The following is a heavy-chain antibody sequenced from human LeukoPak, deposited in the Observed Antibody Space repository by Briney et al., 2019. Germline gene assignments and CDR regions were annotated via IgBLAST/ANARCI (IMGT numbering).Heavy chain of an antibody. CDR1: GFTFSNYA. Sequence: PGGSLRLSCAASGFTFSNYAMSWVRQAPGKGLEWVSAISGSGGSTYYADSVKGRFTISRDNSKNTLYLQMNSLRAEDTAVYYCAKKQQLPYYYFDYWGQGTLVTVSS. J-gene: IGHJ4*02. D-gene: IGHD6-13*01. V-gene: IGHV3-23*01. CDR3: AKKQQLPYYYFDY. CDR2: ISGSGGST.